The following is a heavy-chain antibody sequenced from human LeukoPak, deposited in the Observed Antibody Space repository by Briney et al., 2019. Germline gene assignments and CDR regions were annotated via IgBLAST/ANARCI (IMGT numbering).Heavy chain of an antibody. Sequence: GGSLRLSCAASGVTLSPYAVHWVRQAPGKGLEWVGVISYDGSNTYYADSVKGRFTISRDNSKNTLYLQMNSLRVEDTAVHYCARDRSSSVYDSSGYYFSYLDYWGQGTLVTVSS. CDR3: ARDRSSSVYDSSGYYFSYLDY. CDR1: GVTLSPYA. V-gene: IGHV3-30*04. J-gene: IGHJ4*02. D-gene: IGHD3-22*01. CDR2: ISYDGSNT.